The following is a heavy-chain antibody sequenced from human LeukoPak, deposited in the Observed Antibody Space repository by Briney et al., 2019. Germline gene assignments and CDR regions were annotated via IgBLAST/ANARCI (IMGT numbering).Heavy chain of an antibody. J-gene: IGHJ4*02. V-gene: IGHV3-23*01. CDR2: IGGTGVRT. CDR3: AKDRLGGPYFFHY. CDR1: GFTFSSYA. D-gene: IGHD3-16*01. Sequence: QTGGSLRLSCASSGFTFSSYAMSWVRQAPGKGLEWVSTIGGTGVRTYYADSVKGRFTISRDNSKNTLYLQINSLRAEDAAVYFCAKDRLGGPYFFHYWGQGTLVTVSS.